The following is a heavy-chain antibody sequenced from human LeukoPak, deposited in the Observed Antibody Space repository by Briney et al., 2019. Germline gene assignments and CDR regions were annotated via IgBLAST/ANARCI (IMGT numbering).Heavy chain of an antibody. J-gene: IGHJ6*03. Sequence: SGGSLRLSCAASGFTFSSYAMHWVRQAPGKGLEWVAVISYDGSNKYYADSVKGRFTISRDNSKNTLYLQMNSLRAEDTAVYYCARANIKGSSWYFDTGYYMDVWGKGTTVTVSS. D-gene: IGHD6-13*01. CDR3: ARANIKGSSWYFDTGYYMDV. V-gene: IGHV3-30*04. CDR1: GFTFSSYA. CDR2: ISYDGSNK.